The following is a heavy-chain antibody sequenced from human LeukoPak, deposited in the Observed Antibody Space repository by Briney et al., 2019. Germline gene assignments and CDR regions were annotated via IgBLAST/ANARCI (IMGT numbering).Heavy chain of an antibody. V-gene: IGHV4-59*01. CDR1: GGSISSYY. J-gene: IGHJ5*02. CDR3: AREGYCSGGTCSNWFDP. CDR2: IFYSGST. D-gene: IGHD2-15*01. Sequence: SETLSLTCTVSGGSISSYYWSWIRHPPGKGLEWIGYIFYSGSTNYNPSLKSRVTISVDTSKNQFSLKLYSVTAADAAVYYCAREGYCSGGTCSNWFDPWGQGTLVTVSS.